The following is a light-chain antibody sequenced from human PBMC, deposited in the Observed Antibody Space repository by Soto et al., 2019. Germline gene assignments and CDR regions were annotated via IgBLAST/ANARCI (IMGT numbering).Light chain of an antibody. CDR1: SSDVGAYNY. Sequence: ALTQPASVSGSPGQSITISCTGTSSDVGAYNYDSWYQQHHPGEAPKLIIYDVSHRPSGVSNRFSGSKSGNTASLTISGLQTEDEADYYCSSYTSATTYVFGTGTKLTVL. V-gene: IGLV2-14*03. CDR2: DVS. CDR3: SSYTSATTYV. J-gene: IGLJ1*01.